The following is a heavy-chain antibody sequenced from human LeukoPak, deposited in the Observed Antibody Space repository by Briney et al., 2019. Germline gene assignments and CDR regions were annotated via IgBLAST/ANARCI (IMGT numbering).Heavy chain of an antibody. Sequence: GGSLRLSCAASGFTFSGYAMSWVRQAPGKGLEWVSAISGSGGSTYYADSVKGRFTISRDNSKNTLYLQMNSLRAEDTAVYYCAKYYYGSGSYYNVQVPFDYWGQGTLVTVSS. CDR2: ISGSGGST. V-gene: IGHV3-23*01. CDR1: GFTFSGYA. J-gene: IGHJ4*02. CDR3: AKYYYGSGSYYNVQVPFDY. D-gene: IGHD3-10*01.